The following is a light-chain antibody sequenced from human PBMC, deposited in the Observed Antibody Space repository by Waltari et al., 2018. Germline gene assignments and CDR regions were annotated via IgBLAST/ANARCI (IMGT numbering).Light chain of an antibody. CDR1: QNVASQ. V-gene: IGKV3-11*01. J-gene: IGKJ4*01. CDR3: QQRDSWPLT. Sequence: VFTQSPATLSLSPGERAALSCRASQNVASQLACYQQRPDQAPRLLIDDVSNRATGIPARFSGSGSGTDFTLTISSLEPEDFAVYYCQQRDSWPLTFGGGTKVEIK. CDR2: DVS.